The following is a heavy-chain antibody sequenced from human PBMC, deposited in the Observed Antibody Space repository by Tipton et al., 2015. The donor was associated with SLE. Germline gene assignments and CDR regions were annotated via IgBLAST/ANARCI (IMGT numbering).Heavy chain of an antibody. CDR2: INHSGST. Sequence: AGLVKPSETLSLTCAVYGGSFSGYYWSWIRQPPGEGLEWIGEINHSGSTNYNPSLKSRVTISVDTSKNQFSLKLSSVTAADTAVYYCARWSYSSSAGGYYYYGMDVWGQGTTVTVSS. J-gene: IGHJ6*02. CDR1: GGSFSGYY. D-gene: IGHD6-6*01. CDR3: ARWSYSSSAGGYYYYGMDV. V-gene: IGHV4-34*01.